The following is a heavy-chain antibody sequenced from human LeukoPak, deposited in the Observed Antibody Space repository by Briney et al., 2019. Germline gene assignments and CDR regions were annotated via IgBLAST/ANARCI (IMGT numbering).Heavy chain of an antibody. V-gene: IGHV3-9*01. J-gene: IGHJ6*02. Sequence: GRSLRLSCAAAGFTFDDYAMHWVRQAPGKGLEWVSGISWNSGSIGYADSVKGRFTISRDNSKNTLYLQMNSLRAEDTAVYYCASVNDYGDYHYGMDVWGQGTTVTVSS. CDR3: ASVNDYGDYHYGMDV. CDR2: ISWNSGSI. CDR1: GFTFDDYA. D-gene: IGHD4-17*01.